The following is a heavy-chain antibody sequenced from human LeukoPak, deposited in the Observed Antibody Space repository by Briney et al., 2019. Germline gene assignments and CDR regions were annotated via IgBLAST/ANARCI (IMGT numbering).Heavy chain of an antibody. CDR1: GYTFTSYG. D-gene: IGHD3-10*01. V-gene: IGHV1-18*01. J-gene: IGHJ6*02. CDR2: ISAYNGNT. Sequence: ASVKVSCKASGYTFTSYGISWVRQAPGQGLEWMGWISAYNGNTNYAQKLQGRVTTTTDTSTSTAYMELRSLRSDDTAVYYCARDFLITMVRGVIYYYGMDVWGQGTTVTVSS. CDR3: ARDFLITMVRGVIYYYGMDV.